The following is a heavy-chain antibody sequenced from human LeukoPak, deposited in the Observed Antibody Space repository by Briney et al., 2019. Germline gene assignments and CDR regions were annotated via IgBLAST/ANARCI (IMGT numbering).Heavy chain of an antibody. CDR1: GFTFNNYA. D-gene: IGHD3-22*01. J-gene: IGHJ6*02. V-gene: IGHV3-23*01. CDR3: AKTMIVVAHPYYYGMDV. CDR2: ISGSGGST. Sequence: HPGGSLRLSCAASGFTFNNYAMSWVRQAPGKGLEWVSAISGSGGSTYYADSVKGRFTISRDNSKNTLYLQMNSLRAEDTAVYYCAKTMIVVAHPYYYGMDVWGQGTTVTVSS.